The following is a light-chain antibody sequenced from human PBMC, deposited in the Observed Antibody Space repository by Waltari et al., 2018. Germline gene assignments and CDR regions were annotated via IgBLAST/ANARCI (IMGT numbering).Light chain of an antibody. V-gene: IGKV3-15*01. CDR2: GIS. Sequence: IVMTQSPGTLSVSPGQRASLPCRASETIYNFLAWYQQKPGQSPRLLIHGISTRAAGVPARFTGSGSGADFTLTIDSLQSDDFALYSCQQYFNWPLTFGQGTKVEI. CDR3: QQYFNWPLT. CDR1: ETIYNF. J-gene: IGKJ1*01.